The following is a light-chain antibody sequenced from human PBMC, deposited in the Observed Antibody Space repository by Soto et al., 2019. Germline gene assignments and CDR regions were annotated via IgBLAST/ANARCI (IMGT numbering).Light chain of an antibody. V-gene: IGKV3-15*01. CDR1: QSVSSN. CDR3: MQPLDLPVT. J-gene: IGKJ5*01. CDR2: GAS. Sequence: VITQSPAPLPVSPGEVVTLSCRASQSVSSNLAWYQQKPGQAPRLLIYGASTRATGIPARFSGSGSGTEFTLRITRVEAEDVGVYYCMQPLDLPVTFGQGTRLENK.